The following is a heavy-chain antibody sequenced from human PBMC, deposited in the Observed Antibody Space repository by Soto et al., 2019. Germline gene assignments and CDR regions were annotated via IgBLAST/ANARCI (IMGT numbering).Heavy chain of an antibody. CDR3: ANPGYCSGGSCPSRYFQH. D-gene: IGHD2-15*01. V-gene: IGHV3-23*01. CDR1: GFTFSSYA. Sequence: GGSLRLSXAASGFTFSSYAMSWVRQAPGKGLEWVSVISGSGGSTHYADSVKGRFTISRDNSKNTLYLQMNSLRAEDTAVYYCANPGYCSGGSCPSRYFQHWGQGTLVTVSS. J-gene: IGHJ1*01. CDR2: ISGSGGST.